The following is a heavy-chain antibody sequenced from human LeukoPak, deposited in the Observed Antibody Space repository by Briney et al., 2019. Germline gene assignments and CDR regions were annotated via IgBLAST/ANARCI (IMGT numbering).Heavy chain of an antibody. D-gene: IGHD6-13*01. Sequence: PGGSLRLSCAASGFTFSSYAMSWVRQAPGKGLEWVSAISGSGGSTYYADSVKGRFTISRDNSKNTLYLQMNSLRAEDTAVYYCAKSLVQQPYYYYYYGMDVWGQGTTVTVPS. CDR1: GFTFSSYA. J-gene: IGHJ6*02. V-gene: IGHV3-23*01. CDR3: AKSLVQQPYYYYYYGMDV. CDR2: ISGSGGST.